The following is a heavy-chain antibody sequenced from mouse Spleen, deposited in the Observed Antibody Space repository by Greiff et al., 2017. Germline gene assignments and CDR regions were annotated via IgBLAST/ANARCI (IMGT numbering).Heavy chain of an antibody. D-gene: IGHD2-3*01. CDR2: INPYNGDT. Sequence: EVQLQQSGPELVKPGASVKIPCKASGYTFTDYNMDWVKQSHGKSLEWIGDINPYNGDTFYNQKFKGKATLTVDKSSSTAHMELLSLTSEDSAVYYCGRSSDGYYFDYWGQGTTLTVSS. V-gene: IGHV1-18*01. CDR1: GYTFTDYN. J-gene: IGHJ2*01. CDR3: GRSSDGYYFDY.